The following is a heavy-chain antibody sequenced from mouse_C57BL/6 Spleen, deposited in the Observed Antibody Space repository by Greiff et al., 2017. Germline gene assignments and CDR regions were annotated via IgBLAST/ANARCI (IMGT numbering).Heavy chain of an antibody. CDR1: GYAFSSYW. CDR2: IYPGDGDT. V-gene: IGHV1-80*01. CDR3: AREARAMVTLWYFDV. J-gene: IGHJ1*03. Sequence: QVQLQQSGAELVKPGASVKISCKASGYAFSSYWMNWVKQRPGKGLEWIGQIYPGDGDTNYNGKFKGQATLTADKSSSTAYMQLSSLTSEDSAVYFCAREARAMVTLWYFDVWGTGTTVTVSS. D-gene: IGHD2-2*01.